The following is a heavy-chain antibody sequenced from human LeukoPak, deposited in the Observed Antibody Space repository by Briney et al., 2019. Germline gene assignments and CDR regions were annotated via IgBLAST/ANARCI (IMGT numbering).Heavy chain of an antibody. D-gene: IGHD3-9*01. CDR2: IYYIGNT. Sequence: RPSETLSLTCTVSGGSINSYYWSWIRQPPGKGLEWIGYIYYIGNTNYNPSLESRVTISIDTSKNQFSLKLRSVTAADTAVYYCARVKPPLRYFDWSVRGKAGLDYWGQGTLVTVSS. V-gene: IGHV4-59*01. CDR1: GGSINSYY. J-gene: IGHJ4*02. CDR3: ARVKPPLRYFDWSVRGKAGLDY.